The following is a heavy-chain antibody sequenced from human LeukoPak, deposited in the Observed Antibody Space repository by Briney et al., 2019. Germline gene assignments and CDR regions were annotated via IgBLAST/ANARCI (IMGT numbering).Heavy chain of an antibody. CDR3: ARLSIAARQAFDI. CDR1: GGSISSGDYY. D-gene: IGHD6-6*01. CDR2: IHYSGST. J-gene: IGHJ3*02. Sequence: PSDTLSLTCTVSGGSISSGDYYWSWIRQPPGKGLEWIAYIHYSGSTNYNPSLRSRVAISVDTSKNQFSLKLSSVTAADTAVYYCARLSIAARQAFDIWGQGTMVTVSS. V-gene: IGHV4-61*08.